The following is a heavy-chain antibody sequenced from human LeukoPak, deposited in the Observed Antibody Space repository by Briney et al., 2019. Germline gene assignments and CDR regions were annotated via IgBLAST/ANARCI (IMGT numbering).Heavy chain of an antibody. CDR1: GGTFSSYA. V-gene: IGHV1-69*01. CDR3: ARGFVDYWSGYYRRDWFDP. J-gene: IGHJ5*02. CDR2: IIPIFGTA. Sequence: SVKVSCKASGGTFSSYAISWVRQAPGQGLEWMGGIIPIFGTANYAQKFQGRVTITADESTSTAYMELTTLRSDDTAVYYCARGFVDYWSGYYRRDWFDPWGQGTLVTVSS. D-gene: IGHD3-3*01.